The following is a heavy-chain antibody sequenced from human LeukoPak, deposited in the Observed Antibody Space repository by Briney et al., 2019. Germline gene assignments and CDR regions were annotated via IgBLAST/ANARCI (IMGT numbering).Heavy chain of an antibody. Sequence: ASVKVSCKASGYTFTMYYIHWVRQAPGQGLEWMGMINPSDGATTYAQRFQGRVTMTRDMSTTTVYMELSSLRSEDTAVYYCARERVVVPAAIGGYFDYWGQGTLVTVSS. CDR2: INPSDGAT. J-gene: IGHJ4*02. D-gene: IGHD2-2*02. CDR1: GYTFTMYY. V-gene: IGHV1-46*01. CDR3: ARERVVVPAAIGGYFDY.